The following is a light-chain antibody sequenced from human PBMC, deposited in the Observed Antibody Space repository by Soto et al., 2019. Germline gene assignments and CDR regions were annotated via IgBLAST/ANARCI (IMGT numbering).Light chain of an antibody. Sequence: EIVLTQSPATLSLSPGERATLSCRSSESVSSDLAWYQQKPGQAPRLLIYDASNRATGIPARFSGSGSGTDFTLTISSLWPEDFAVYYWQQRSNWPPWTVGQGTKVEIK. J-gene: IGKJ1*01. CDR3: QQRSNWPPWT. V-gene: IGKV3-11*01. CDR2: DAS. CDR1: ESVSSD.